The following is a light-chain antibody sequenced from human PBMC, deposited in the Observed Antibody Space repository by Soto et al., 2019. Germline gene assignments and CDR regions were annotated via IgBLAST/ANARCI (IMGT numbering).Light chain of an antibody. J-gene: IGKJ4*01. V-gene: IGKV1-12*01. CDR3: QQANSCPLT. CDR2: VVS. Sequence: IQITKSPSSVSASVRDAVTITCRASQGVGSWLAWYQQKPGKAPKLLISVVSTLQSGVPSRFSGSGSGTDFTLTISSLQPEDFATYYCQQANSCPLTFGGGTKVDI. CDR1: QGVGSW.